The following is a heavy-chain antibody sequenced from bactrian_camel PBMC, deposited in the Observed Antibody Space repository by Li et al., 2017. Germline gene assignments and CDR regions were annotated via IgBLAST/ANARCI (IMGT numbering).Heavy chain of an antibody. J-gene: IGHJ4*01. V-gene: IGHV3S53*01. CDR3: AAADPAGDCDSASEYNY. CDR2: IDRDGAP. CDR1: ARHNDYC. D-gene: IGHD4*01. Sequence: HVQLVESGGELVQPGGSLTLSCVTVARHNDYCMGWFRQVPGKEREGVAAIDRDGAPIYADFVKSRFAISQDNANTLHLQMDSLKSEDTAMYYCAAADPAGDCDSASEYNYWGQGTQVTVS.